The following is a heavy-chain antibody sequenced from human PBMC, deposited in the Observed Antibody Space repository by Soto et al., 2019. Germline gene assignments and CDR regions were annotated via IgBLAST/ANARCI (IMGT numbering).Heavy chain of an antibody. V-gene: IGHV3-23*01. CDR2: LSGSGGTT. CDR3: AKSLNFVGVKPNFDQ. CDR1: GFNFNNYA. Sequence: EVELLESGGGLVQPGGSLRLSCSASGFNFNNYAMNWVRQAPGKGLEWVSVLSGSGGTTYYSDSVSGRFIISRDNSKNMLVLQMNSQRADDTAIYYCAKSLNFVGVKPNFDQWGQGTLVTVSS. J-gene: IGHJ4*02. D-gene: IGHD3-16*02.